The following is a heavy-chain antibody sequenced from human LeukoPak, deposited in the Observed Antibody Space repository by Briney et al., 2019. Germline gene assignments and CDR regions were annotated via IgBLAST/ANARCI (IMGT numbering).Heavy chain of an antibody. CDR3: ARDYLGIAWELRWFDP. D-gene: IGHD1-26*01. CDR1: GGTFSSYA. J-gene: IGHJ5*02. Sequence: VASVKVSCKASGGTFSSYAISWVRQAPGQGLEWMGGIIPIFGTANYAQKFQGRVTISADESTSTAYMELSSLRSEDTAVYYCARDYLGIAWELRWFDPWGQGTLVTVSS. V-gene: IGHV1-69*01. CDR2: IIPIFGTA.